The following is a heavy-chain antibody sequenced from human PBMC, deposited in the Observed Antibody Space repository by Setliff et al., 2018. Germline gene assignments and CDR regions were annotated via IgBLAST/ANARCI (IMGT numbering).Heavy chain of an antibody. CDR3: ARDLGHGGDSDY. Sequence: SETLSLPCHLSGYSISSGDVWGWIRQPPGKGLEWVGNIGHTGRINYNPSLKSRLTISRDTSKNQVSLKLNSVTATDTAVYYCARDLGHGGDSDYWGQGILVTVSS. V-gene: IGHV4-38-2*02. J-gene: IGHJ4*02. CDR1: GYSISSGDV. CDR2: IGHTGRI. D-gene: IGHD2-21*02.